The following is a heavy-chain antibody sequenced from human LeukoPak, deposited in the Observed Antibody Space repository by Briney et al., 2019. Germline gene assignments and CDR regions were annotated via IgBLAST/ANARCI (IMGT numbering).Heavy chain of an antibody. CDR3: ARDWCWCSCFPLDY. CDR1: GGSFSGYY. V-gene: IGHV4-34*01. J-gene: IGHJ4*02. Sequence: SETLSLTCAVYGGSFSGYYWSWIRQPPGKGLEWIGEINHSGSTNYNPSLKSRVTISVDTSKNQFSLKLSSVTAADTAVYYCARDWCWCSCFPLDYWGQGTLVTVSS. D-gene: IGHD2-15*01. CDR2: INHSGST.